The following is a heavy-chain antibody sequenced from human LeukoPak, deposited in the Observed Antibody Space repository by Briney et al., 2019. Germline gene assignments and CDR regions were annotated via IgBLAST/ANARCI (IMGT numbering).Heavy chain of an antibody. V-gene: IGHV4-59*08. CDR1: GGSISSYY. CDR3: ARFRTGIALLGGEYYFDY. J-gene: IGHJ4*02. D-gene: IGHD6-13*01. CDR2: IYYSGST. Sequence: SETLSLTCTVSGGSISSYYWSWIRQPPGKGLEWIGYIYYSGSTNYNPSLKSRVTISVDTSNIQFSLKLSSVTAADTAVYYCARFRTGIALLGGEYYFDYWGQGTLVTVSS.